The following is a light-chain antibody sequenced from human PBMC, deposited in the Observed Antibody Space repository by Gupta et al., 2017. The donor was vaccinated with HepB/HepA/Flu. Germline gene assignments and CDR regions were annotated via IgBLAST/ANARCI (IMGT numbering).Light chain of an antibody. CDR1: QGISNS. CDR3: QQLNTYPWT. J-gene: IGKJ1*01. Sequence: DIQLTQSPYFLSASVGDRVTITCRTSQGISNSLAWYQQKPGKAPKVLIYAASILQSGVPSRFSGSGSGTEFSLTISSLQPDDFATYYCQQLNTYPWTFGQGTKVEIK. CDR2: AAS. V-gene: IGKV1-9*01.